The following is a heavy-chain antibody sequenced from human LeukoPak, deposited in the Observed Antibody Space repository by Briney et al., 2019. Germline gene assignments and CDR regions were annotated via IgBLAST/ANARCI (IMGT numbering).Heavy chain of an antibody. CDR1: GLTFSSYW. CDR2: ISSSSSYI. CDR3: ARVLKYCSGGSCYSSYFDY. V-gene: IGHV3-21*01. D-gene: IGHD2-15*01. J-gene: IGHJ4*02. Sequence: GRSLRLSCAASGLTFSSYWIHWVRHAPGKGLEWVSSISSSSSYIYYADSVKGRFTISRDNAKNSLYLQMNSLRAEDTAVYYCARVLKYCSGGSCYSSYFDYWGQGTLVTVSS.